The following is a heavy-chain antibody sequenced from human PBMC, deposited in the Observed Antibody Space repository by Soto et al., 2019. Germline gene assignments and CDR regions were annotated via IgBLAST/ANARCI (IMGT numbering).Heavy chain of an antibody. V-gene: IGHV4-59*01. CDR2: IYYSGST. J-gene: IGHJ5*02. CDR1: GGSISSYY. Sequence: SETLSLTCTVSGGSISSYYWSWILQPPGKGLEWIGYIYYSGSTNYNPSLKSRVTISVDTSKNQFSLKLCSVTAADTAVYYCARNSGNTRYDFWSGYYGIGWFDPWGQGTLDTVSS. CDR3: ARNSGNTRYDFWSGYYGIGWFDP. D-gene: IGHD3-3*01.